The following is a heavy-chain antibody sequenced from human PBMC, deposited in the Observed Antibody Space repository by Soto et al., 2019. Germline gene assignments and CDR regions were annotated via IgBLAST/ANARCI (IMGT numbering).Heavy chain of an antibody. Sequence: QVQLVESGGGVVQPGRSLRLSCAASGFTFSSYGMHWVCQAPGKGLEWVAIISYDEINKYYADSVKGRFTISRDNSKNTLYLQMNSLRAEDTAVYYCAKSVYNWNDGFFDYWGQGTLVTVSS. J-gene: IGHJ4*02. CDR2: ISYDEINK. V-gene: IGHV3-30*18. CDR1: GFTFSSYG. D-gene: IGHD1-1*01. CDR3: AKSVYNWNDGFFDY.